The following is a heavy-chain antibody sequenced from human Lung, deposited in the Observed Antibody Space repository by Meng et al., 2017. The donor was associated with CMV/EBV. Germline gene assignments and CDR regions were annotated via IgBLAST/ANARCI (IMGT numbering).Heavy chain of an antibody. CDR3: ARKPVLGAMDY. D-gene: IGHD5-12*01. J-gene: IGHJ4*02. Sequence: ASXXVFCKASGYTSTSYYMHWVRQAPGQGLEWMGIINPSGGSTSHAQKFQGRVTMTRDTSTSTVYMELSSLRSEDTAVYYCARKPVLGAMDYWGQGPLVTVSS. CDR1: GYTSTSYY. CDR2: INPSGGST. V-gene: IGHV1-46*01.